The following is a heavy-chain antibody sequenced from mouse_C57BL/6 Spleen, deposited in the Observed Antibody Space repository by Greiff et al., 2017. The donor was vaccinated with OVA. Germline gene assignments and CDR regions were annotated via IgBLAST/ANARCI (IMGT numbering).Heavy chain of an antibody. Sequence: QVQLQQSGAELVRPGASVKLSCKASGYTFTDYYINWVKQRPGQGLEWIARIYPGSGNTYYNEKFKGKATLTAEKSSSTAYMQLSSLTSEDSAVYFCALYSYYAMDYWGQGTSVTVSS. V-gene: IGHV1-76*01. CDR1: GYTFTDYY. D-gene: IGHD2-1*01. J-gene: IGHJ4*01. CDR3: ALYSYYAMDY. CDR2: IYPGSGNT.